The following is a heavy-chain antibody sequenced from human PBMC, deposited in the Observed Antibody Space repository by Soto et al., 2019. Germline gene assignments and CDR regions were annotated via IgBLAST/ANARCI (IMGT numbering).Heavy chain of an antibody. CDR2: ISAYNGNT. D-gene: IGHD4-17*01. J-gene: IGHJ2*01. Sequence: QVQLVQSGAAVKKPGASVKVSCKASGYTFTSYGISWVRQAPGHGLEWMGWISAYNGNTNYAQKLQGRVTMTTDTSPSTAYVELRSLIADDTAVYYGARDLATVTRTYWYFDLWGRGNLVNVSS. V-gene: IGHV1-18*01. CDR1: GYTFTSYG. CDR3: ARDLATVTRTYWYFDL.